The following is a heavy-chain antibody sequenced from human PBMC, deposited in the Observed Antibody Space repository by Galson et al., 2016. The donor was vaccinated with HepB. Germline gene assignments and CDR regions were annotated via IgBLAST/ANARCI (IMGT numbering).Heavy chain of an antibody. D-gene: IGHD3-9*01. V-gene: IGHV3-23*01. CDR1: GFTFSSYA. CDR2: ISGSGGST. CDR3: ARVPDYSPTFFDY. J-gene: IGHJ4*02. Sequence: SLRLSCAASGFTFSSYAMSWVRQAPGKGLEWVSAISGSGGSTYYADSVKGRFTISRDNSKNTLYLQMNSLRAEDTAIYYCARVPDYSPTFFDYWGQGTLVTVSS.